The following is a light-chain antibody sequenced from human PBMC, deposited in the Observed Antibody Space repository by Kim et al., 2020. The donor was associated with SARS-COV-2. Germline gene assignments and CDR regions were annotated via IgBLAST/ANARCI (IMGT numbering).Light chain of an antibody. Sequence: ASVGDRVTTPCPAPPSIATSLAWYQKRPGKAPLLLIFDAFALESGVPSRFTGSSSGTEFTLSITNLQPDDFAIYYCHQYHTYPWTFGQGTKVEIK. CDR2: DAF. V-gene: IGKV1-5*01. CDR1: PSIATS. CDR3: HQYHTYPWT. J-gene: IGKJ1*01.